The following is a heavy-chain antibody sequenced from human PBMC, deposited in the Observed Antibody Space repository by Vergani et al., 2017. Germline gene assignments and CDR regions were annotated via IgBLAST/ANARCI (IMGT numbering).Heavy chain of an antibody. V-gene: IGHV2-5*01. CDR2: IYWNDDK. Sequence: QITLKESGPTLVKPTQTLTLTCTFSGFSLSTSGVGVGWIRQPPGEALEWLAVIYWNDDKRYSPSLKSRLTITKDTSKNQVVLTMTNMDPVDTATYYCAHRXSDYGDYSSWFDPWGQGTLVTVSS. D-gene: IGHD4-17*01. J-gene: IGHJ5*02. CDR1: GFSLSTSGVG. CDR3: AHRXSDYGDYSSWFDP.